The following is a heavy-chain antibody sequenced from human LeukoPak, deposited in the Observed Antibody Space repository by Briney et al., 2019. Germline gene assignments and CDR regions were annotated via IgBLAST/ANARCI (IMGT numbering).Heavy chain of an antibody. CDR2: IWEEGNNK. V-gene: IGHV3-33*01. CDR1: GFTFSSYG. Sequence: GGSLRLSCAASGFTFSSYGMNWVRQAPGKGLEWVAVIWEEGNNKYYADSVKGRFTISRDNSKNTLYLQMNSLRAEDTAVYYCARSTSSEYDIYHFDYWGQGTLVTVSS. J-gene: IGHJ4*02. D-gene: IGHD3-9*01. CDR3: ARSTSSEYDIYHFDY.